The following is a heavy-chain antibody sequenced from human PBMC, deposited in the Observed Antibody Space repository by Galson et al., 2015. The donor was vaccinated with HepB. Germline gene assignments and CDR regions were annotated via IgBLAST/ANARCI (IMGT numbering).Heavy chain of an antibody. Sequence: SETLSLTCAVSGDSISSSNWWSWVRQSPGKGLEWIGEIYHSGSTNYNASLKSRATISVDKSEDQFSLKLRSVTAADTAVYYCARDGGHHWYFDLWGRGILITVSS. CDR3: ARDGGHHWYFDL. CDR2: IYHSGST. CDR1: GDSISSSNW. V-gene: IGHV4-4*02. D-gene: IGHD2-15*01. J-gene: IGHJ2*01.